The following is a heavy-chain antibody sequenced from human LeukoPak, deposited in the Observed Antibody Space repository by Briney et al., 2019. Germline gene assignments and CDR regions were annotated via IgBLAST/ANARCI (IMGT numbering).Heavy chain of an antibody. CDR1: GGSFSGYY. D-gene: IGHD5-18*01. J-gene: IGHJ5*02. CDR2: INHSGST. V-gene: IGHV4-34*01. CDR3: ASRGTAMVTPNWFDP. Sequence: KSSETLSLTCTVYGGSFSGYYWSWIRQPPGKGLEWIGEINHSGSTNYNPSLKSRVTISVDTSKNQFSLKLSSVTAADTAVYYCASRGTAMVTPNWFDPWGQGTLVTVSS.